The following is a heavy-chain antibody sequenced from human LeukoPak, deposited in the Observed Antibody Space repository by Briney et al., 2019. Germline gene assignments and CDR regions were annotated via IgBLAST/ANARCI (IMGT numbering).Heavy chain of an antibody. CDR2: IYYSGST. CDR1: GGSISSSSYY. V-gene: IGHV4-39*01. J-gene: IGHJ4*02. Sequence: SETLSLTXTVSGGSISSSSYYWGGIRQPPGKGLEWIGSIYYSGSTYYNPSLKSRVTISVDTSKNQFSLKLSSVTAADTAVYYCARHGGRRFLEWLLYKGSFDYWGQGTLVTVSS. CDR3: ARHGGRRFLEWLLYKGSFDY. D-gene: IGHD3-3*01.